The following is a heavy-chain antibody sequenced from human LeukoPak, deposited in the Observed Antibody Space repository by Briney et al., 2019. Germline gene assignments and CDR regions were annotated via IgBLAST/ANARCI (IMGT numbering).Heavy chain of an antibody. CDR3: ASRIAAAGTDY. V-gene: IGHV4-39*01. Sequence: KPSETLSLTCTVSGDSISSSLYYWAWIRQPPGKGLEWIGSIYYSGSTYYNPSLKSRVTISVDTSKNQFSLKLSSVTAADTAVYYCASRIAAAGTDYWGQGTLVTVSS. D-gene: IGHD6-13*01. CDR1: GDSISSSLYY. CDR2: IYYSGST. J-gene: IGHJ4*02.